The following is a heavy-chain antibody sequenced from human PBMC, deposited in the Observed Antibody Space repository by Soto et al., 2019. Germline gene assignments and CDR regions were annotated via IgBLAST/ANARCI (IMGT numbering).Heavy chain of an antibody. Sequence: ASVQVSCKASGYRFTNNDVTWVRQATGQGLEWMGWMNPGSGDTGYAQKFQGRVTMTRDISIATAYIELSSLRSDDTAIYYCARMATFGSLNWFDTWGQGTLVTVSS. CDR3: ARMATFGSLNWFDT. CDR1: GYRFTNND. D-gene: IGHD3-16*01. CDR2: MNPGSGDT. J-gene: IGHJ5*02. V-gene: IGHV1-8*01.